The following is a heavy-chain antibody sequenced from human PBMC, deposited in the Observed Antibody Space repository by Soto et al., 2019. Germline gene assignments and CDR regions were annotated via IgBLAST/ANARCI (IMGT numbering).Heavy chain of an antibody. J-gene: IGHJ1*01. CDR2: ISWNSGSI. CDR3: AKENDSSGYYYQIRYFHH. V-gene: IGHV3-9*01. CDR1: GFTFDDYA. D-gene: IGHD3-22*01. Sequence: PGGSLRLSCAASGFTFDDYAMHWARQAPGKGLEWVSGISWNSGSIGYADSVKGRFTISRDNAKNSLYLQMNSLRAEDTALYYCAKENDSSGYYYQIRYFHHWGQGTLVTVSS.